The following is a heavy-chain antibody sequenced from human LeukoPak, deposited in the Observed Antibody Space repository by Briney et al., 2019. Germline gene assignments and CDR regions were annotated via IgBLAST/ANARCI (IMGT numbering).Heavy chain of an antibody. V-gene: IGHV3-48*01. CDR3: TSGSGSSNDY. Sequence: PGGSLRLSCAASGFTFSSYSMNWVRQAPGKGLEWVSYISSSSSTIYYADSVKGRFTISRDNAKNSLYLQMNSLKTEDTAVYYCTSGSGSSNDYWGQGTLVTVSS. CDR2: ISSSSSTI. D-gene: IGHD3-10*01. J-gene: IGHJ4*02. CDR1: GFTFSSYS.